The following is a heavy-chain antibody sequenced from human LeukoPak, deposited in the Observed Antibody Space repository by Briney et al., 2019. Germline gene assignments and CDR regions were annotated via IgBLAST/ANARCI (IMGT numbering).Heavy chain of an antibody. Sequence: SVKVSCKASGGTFSSYAISWVRQAPGQGLEWMGGIIPIFGTANYAQKFQGRVTIAADESTSTAYMELSSLRSEDTAVYYCAQSPDIVVVPAVFWFDPWGQGTLDTVSS. D-gene: IGHD2-2*01. CDR3: AQSPDIVVVPAVFWFDP. CDR2: IIPIFGTA. V-gene: IGHV1-69*13. CDR1: GGTFSSYA. J-gene: IGHJ5*02.